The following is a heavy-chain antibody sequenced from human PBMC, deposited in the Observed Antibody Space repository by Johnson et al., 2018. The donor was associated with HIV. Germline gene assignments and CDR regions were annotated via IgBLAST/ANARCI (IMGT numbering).Heavy chain of an antibody. D-gene: IGHD5-18*01. CDR2: VAYVASNK. Sequence: QVQLVESGGGVVQPGRSLILPCAASSFTFSSHAMHSVLQPPGQGLVWVAVVAYVASNKYYADSVKDRFIISRDNSKNTLYLQMNSLRAEDTAVYYGAKDLVDTAMDDAFDIWGQGTMVTVSS. J-gene: IGHJ3*02. CDR3: AKDLVDTAMDDAFDI. CDR1: SFTFSSHA. V-gene: IGHV3-30*04.